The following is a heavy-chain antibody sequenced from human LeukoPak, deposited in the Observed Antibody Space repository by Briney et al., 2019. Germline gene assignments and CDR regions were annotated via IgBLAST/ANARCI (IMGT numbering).Heavy chain of an antibody. CDR2: IIPIFGTA. CDR1: GGTFSSYA. Sequence: SVKVSCKASGGTFSSYAISWVRQAPGQGLEWMGGIIPIFGTANYAQKFQGRVTITADESTSTAYMELSSLRSEDTAVYYCARGRRDGYNYAVYWGQGTLVTVSS. V-gene: IGHV1-69*01. D-gene: IGHD5-24*01. CDR3: ARGRRDGYNYAVY. J-gene: IGHJ4*02.